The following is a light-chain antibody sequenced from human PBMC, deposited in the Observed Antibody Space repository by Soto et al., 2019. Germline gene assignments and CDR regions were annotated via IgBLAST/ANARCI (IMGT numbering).Light chain of an antibody. Sequence: QAVLTQPPSVSGAPGQRVTISCTGSSSNIGAGYDVHWYQQLPGTAPKLLIYVNSNRPSGVPDRFSGSKSGTSASLAITGLQAEDEADYYGQSYDSSLSGYVVFGGGTKLTVL. J-gene: IGLJ2*01. CDR2: VNS. V-gene: IGLV1-40*01. CDR1: SSNIGAGYD. CDR3: QSYDSSLSGYVV.